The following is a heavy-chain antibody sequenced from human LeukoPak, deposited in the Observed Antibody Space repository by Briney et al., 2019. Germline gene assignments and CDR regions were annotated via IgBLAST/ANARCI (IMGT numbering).Heavy chain of an antibody. CDR3: ATFPSGSYSAY. Sequence: GGSLRLSCAASGFTFSGSGMHWVRQASGKGLEWVGHIRSQADSYATVYGASVKGRFTITRDDSENTAYLQMNSLKTEDTAVYYCATFPSGSYSAYWGQGTLVTVSS. D-gene: IGHD1-26*01. CDR2: IRSQADSYAT. CDR1: GFTFSGSG. J-gene: IGHJ4*02. V-gene: IGHV3-73*01.